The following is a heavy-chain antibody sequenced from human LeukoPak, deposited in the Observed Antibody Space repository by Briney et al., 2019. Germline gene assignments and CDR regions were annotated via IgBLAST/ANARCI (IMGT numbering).Heavy chain of an antibody. J-gene: IGHJ4*02. D-gene: IGHD3-22*01. CDR3: ARDYYYDSSGYDY. V-gene: IGHV3-30*03. CDR2: ISYDGSNK. CDR1: GFTFSNAW. Sequence: GGSLRLSCAASGFTFSNAWMSWVRQAPGKGLEWVAVISYDGSNKYYADSVKGRFTISRDNSKNTLYLQMNSLRAEDTAVYYCARDYYYDSSGYDYWGQGTLVTVSS.